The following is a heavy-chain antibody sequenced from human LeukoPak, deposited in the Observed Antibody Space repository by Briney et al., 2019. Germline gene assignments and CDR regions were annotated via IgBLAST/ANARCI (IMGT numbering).Heavy chain of an antibody. J-gene: IGHJ4*02. CDR1: GFTFSSNW. Sequence: GGSLRLSCAASGFTFSSNWMHWVRQAPGKGLVWVSRINEDGSTTNYADSVKGRSTIFRDNAKNTLYLQMNSLRAEDTAVYYCAKMGVVAARPGTFDYWGQGTLVTVSS. V-gene: IGHV3-74*01. CDR2: INEDGSTT. D-gene: IGHD6-6*01. CDR3: AKMGVVAARPGTFDY.